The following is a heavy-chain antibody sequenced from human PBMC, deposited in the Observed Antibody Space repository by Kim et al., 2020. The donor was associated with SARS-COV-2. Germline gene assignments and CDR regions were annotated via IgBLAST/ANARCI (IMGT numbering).Heavy chain of an antibody. CDR2: IIHDGSQK. CDR3: AKGDLWLGTCHY. D-gene: IGHD6-19*01. J-gene: IGHJ4*02. V-gene: IGHV3-30*18. CDR1: GFSFSNYG. Sequence: GGSLRLSCAASGFSFSNYGMHWVRQAPGKGLEWVAVIIHDGSQKFYTDSVKGRFTISRDNSKNTLSLQMNSLRDEDTATYYCAKGDLWLGTCHYWGQGTLVPISS.